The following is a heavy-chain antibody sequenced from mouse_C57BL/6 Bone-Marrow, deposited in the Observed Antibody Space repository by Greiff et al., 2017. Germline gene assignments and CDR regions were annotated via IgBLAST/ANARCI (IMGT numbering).Heavy chain of an antibody. CDR2: IDPSDSYT. Sequence: VQLQQPGAELVMPGASVKLSCKASGYTFTSYWMHWVKQRPGQGLEWIGEIDPSDSYTNHNQKFKGKSTLTVDKSSSTAYMQLSSLTSEDSAVYYCARETAQVYFDYWGQGTTLTVSS. J-gene: IGHJ2*01. CDR1: GYTFTSYW. CDR3: ARETAQVYFDY. V-gene: IGHV1-69*01. D-gene: IGHD3-2*02.